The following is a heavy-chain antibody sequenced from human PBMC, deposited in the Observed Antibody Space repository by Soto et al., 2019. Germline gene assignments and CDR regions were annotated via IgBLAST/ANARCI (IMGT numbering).Heavy chain of an antibody. D-gene: IGHD3-3*01. Sequence: SVKVSWPVSGHTVTDLSMHWVRLAPGRGLEWMGRFDPEDGETVYAEKFQGRLTMTEDTSTDTAYMELSSLRYEDTAVYYCSTQNTRRWRTFVGVDIAALYYCGQGTLVTV. CDR2: FDPEDGET. V-gene: IGHV1-24*01. CDR3: STQNTRRWRTFVGVDIAALYY. CDR1: GHTVTDLS. J-gene: IGHJ4*02.